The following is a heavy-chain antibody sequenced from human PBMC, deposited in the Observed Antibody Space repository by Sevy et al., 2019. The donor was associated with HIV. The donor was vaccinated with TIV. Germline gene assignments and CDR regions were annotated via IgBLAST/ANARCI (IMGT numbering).Heavy chain of an antibody. CDR3: ARDRVYGSGSTGAFDI. J-gene: IGHJ3*02. CDR1: GFTFSDHY. CDR2: TRNKANSYTT. D-gene: IGHD3-10*01. Sequence: GGSLRLSCAASGFTFSDHYMDWVRQAPGKGLEWVGRTRNKANSYTTEYAASVKGRFTISRDDSKNSLYLQMNSLKTEDTAVYYCARDRVYGSGSTGAFDIWGQGTMVTVSS. V-gene: IGHV3-72*01.